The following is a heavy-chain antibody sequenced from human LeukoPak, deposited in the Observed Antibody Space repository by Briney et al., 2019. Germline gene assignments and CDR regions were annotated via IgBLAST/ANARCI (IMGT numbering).Heavy chain of an antibody. CDR2: FDPEDGET. Sequence: ASVKVSCKVSGYTLTELSMHWVRQAPGKGLEWMGGFDPEDGETIDAQKFQGRVTMTEDTPTDTAYMGLSSLRSEDTAVYYCATDRTRQYGTHFDYWGQGTLVTVSS. V-gene: IGHV1-24*01. CDR1: GYTLTELS. D-gene: IGHD2-2*01. J-gene: IGHJ4*02. CDR3: ATDRTRQYGTHFDY.